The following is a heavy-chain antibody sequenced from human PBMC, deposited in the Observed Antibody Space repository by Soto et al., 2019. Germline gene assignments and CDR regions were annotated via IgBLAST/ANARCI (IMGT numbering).Heavy chain of an antibody. D-gene: IGHD6-13*01. CDR3: ARERAAAGNGAYYYRDV. V-gene: IGHV3-21*01. J-gene: IGHJ6*03. Sequence: EVQLVESGGGLVKPGGSLRRSCAASGFTFSSYSMNWVRQAPGKGLEWVSSISSSSSYIYYADSVKGRFTISRDNAQNSLSLQMNSLGAEDTAVYYWARERAAAGNGAYYYRDVWGKGTTVTVSS. CDR2: ISSSSSYI. CDR1: GFTFSSYS.